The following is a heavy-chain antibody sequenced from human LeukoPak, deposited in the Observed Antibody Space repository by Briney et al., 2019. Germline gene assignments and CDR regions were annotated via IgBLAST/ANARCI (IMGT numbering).Heavy chain of an antibody. Sequence: GGSLRLSCAASGFTFSSYSMNWVRQAPGKGLEWVSSISSSSSYIYYADSVKGRFTISRDNAKNSLYLQMNSLRAEDTAVYFCAKDRSGLNWYFDLWGRGTLVTVSS. J-gene: IGHJ2*01. CDR3: AKDRSGLNWYFDL. D-gene: IGHD6-19*01. V-gene: IGHV3-21*01. CDR2: ISSSSSYI. CDR1: GFTFSSYS.